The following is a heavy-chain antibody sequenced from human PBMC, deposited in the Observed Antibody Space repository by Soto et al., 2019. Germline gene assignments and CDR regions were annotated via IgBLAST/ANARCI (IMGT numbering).Heavy chain of an antibody. J-gene: IGHJ4*02. Sequence: GGSLRLSCAASGFTFSSVSLHWVRQAPGKGLEWLALISYDGSNKYNADSVKGRFTISRDNSNNTLYLQLNSLRPEDTAVYYCARTTTVAGTPEFDYWGQGTLVTVSS. CDR2: ISYDGSNK. CDR3: ARTTTVAGTPEFDY. V-gene: IGHV3-30-3*01. D-gene: IGHD6-19*01. CDR1: GFTFSSVS.